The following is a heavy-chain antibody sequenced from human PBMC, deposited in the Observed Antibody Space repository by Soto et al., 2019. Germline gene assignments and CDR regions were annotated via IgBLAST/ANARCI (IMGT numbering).Heavy chain of an antibody. V-gene: IGHV3-21*01. CDR1: GFTFSSYS. CDR3: ARSSWVDKNRGPNFDY. J-gene: IGHJ4*02. Sequence: GGSLRLSCAASGFTFSSYSMNWVRQAPGKGLEWVSSISSSSSYIYYQDSLKGRLTISRDNAKNSLYLQMNSLRAEDTAVYYCARSSWVDKNRGPNFDYWGQGTLVTVSS. D-gene: IGHD3-16*01. CDR2: ISSSSSYI.